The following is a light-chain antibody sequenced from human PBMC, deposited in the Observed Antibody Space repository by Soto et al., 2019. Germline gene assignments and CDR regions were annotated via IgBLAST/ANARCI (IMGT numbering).Light chain of an antibody. Sequence: EVVMTQSPATLSVSPGERFTLSCRASQSVRSNLAWYQQKPGQAPRLLIYEASTRATGVPARFTGSGSGTDFTLTISSLEPEDFAVYYCQPRSNWPPNTSGPGTKVAN. J-gene: IGKJ3*01. V-gene: IGKV3-11*01. CDR1: QSVRSN. CDR3: QPRSNWPPNT. CDR2: EAS.